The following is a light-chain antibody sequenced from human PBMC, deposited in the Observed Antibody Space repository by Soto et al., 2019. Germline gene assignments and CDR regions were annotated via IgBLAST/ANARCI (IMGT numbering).Light chain of an antibody. CDR2: AAT. CDR1: QDITKS. V-gene: IGKV1-33*01. Sequence: DIQMTQSPSSLSASVGDRVTITCQASQDITKSLSWFQQKPGKAPNLLIFAATNLEAGVPSRFSGGVSGTNFSLVISGLQPQDIATYYCQQYETFPYTFGRGTKLDVK. CDR3: QQYETFPYT. J-gene: IGKJ2*01.